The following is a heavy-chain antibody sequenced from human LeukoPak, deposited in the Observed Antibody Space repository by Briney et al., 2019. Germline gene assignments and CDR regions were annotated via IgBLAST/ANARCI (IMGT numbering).Heavy chain of an antibody. V-gene: IGHV4-59*01. CDR2: IYYSGST. CDR1: GGSISSYY. Sequence: SETLSLTCTVSGGSISSYYWSWIRQPPGKGLEWIGYIYYSGSTNYNPSLKSRVTISVDTSKNQFSLKLSSVTAADTAVYYCARYGTPSSYYYYGMDVWGQGTTATVSS. CDR3: ARYGTPSSYYYYGMDV. J-gene: IGHJ6*02. D-gene: IGHD4-17*01.